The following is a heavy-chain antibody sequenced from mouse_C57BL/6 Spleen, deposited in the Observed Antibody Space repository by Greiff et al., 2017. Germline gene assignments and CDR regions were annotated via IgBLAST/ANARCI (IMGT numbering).Heavy chain of an antibody. J-gene: IGHJ3*01. V-gene: IGHV1-26*01. D-gene: IGHD1-2*01. CDR2: INPNNGGT. CDR3: ADYSSWFAY. Sequence: EVQLQQSGPELVKPGASVKKSCKASGYTFTDYYMNWVKQSHGKSLEWVGDINPNNGGTSYNQKFKGKATLTVDKSSSTAYMELRSLTSEDSAVXCCADYSSWFAYWGQGTLVTVSA. CDR1: GYTFTDYY.